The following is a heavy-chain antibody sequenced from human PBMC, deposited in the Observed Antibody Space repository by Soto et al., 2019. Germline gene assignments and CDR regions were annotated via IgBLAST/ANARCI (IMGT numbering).Heavy chain of an antibody. CDR2: VYYNENT. D-gene: IGHD3-10*01. J-gene: IGHJ5*01. CDR1: GASINNFAYY. CDR3: ARRERYYGSPGWFDP. V-gene: IGHV4-39*01. Sequence: KASETLSLTGSVSGASINNFAYYWGWIRRPPGKGLEWIGTVYYNENTYYNPSLKSRVAISVDTAKNQFSLNLRSVTAADTAIYFCARRERYYGSPGWFDPWGQGTLVTVSS.